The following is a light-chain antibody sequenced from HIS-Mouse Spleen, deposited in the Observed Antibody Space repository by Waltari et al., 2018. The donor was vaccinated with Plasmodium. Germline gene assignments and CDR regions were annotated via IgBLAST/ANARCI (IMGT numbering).Light chain of an antibody. J-gene: IGLJ3*02. CDR3: QAWDSSTWV. Sequence: SYELTQPPSVSVSPGQTASITCSGDKLGAKYAYWYQQKPGQSPVLVIYQDSKRPSGIPERFSGSNSGNTATLTISGTQAMDEADYYCQAWDSSTWVFGGGTKLTVL. V-gene: IGLV3-1*01. CDR2: QDS. CDR1: KLGAKY.